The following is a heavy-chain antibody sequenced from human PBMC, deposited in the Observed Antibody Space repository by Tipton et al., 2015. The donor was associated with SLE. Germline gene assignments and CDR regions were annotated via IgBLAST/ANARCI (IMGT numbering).Heavy chain of an antibody. CDR1: GGSFSGYY. Sequence: GLVKPSETLSLTCAVYGGSFSGYYWSWIRQPPGKGLEWIGEINHSGSTNYNPSLKSRVTISVDTSKNQFSLKLSSVTAADTAVYYCARDRDYYDSSGYYYRAFDIWGQGTMVTVSS. D-gene: IGHD3-22*01. V-gene: IGHV4-34*01. J-gene: IGHJ3*02. CDR2: INHSGST. CDR3: ARDRDYYDSSGYYYRAFDI.